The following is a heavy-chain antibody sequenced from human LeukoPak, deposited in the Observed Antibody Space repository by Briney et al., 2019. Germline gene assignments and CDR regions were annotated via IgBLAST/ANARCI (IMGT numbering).Heavy chain of an antibody. V-gene: IGHV1-2*02. CDR3: ARYNIVEARGRYYYMDV. CDR1: GYTFTGYY. J-gene: IGHJ6*03. Sequence: ASVKVSCKASGYTFTGYYMHWVRQAPGQGLEWMGWINPNSGGTNYAQKFQGRVTMTRDTSISTAYMELSRLRSDDTAVYYCARYNIVEARGRYYYMDVWGRGTTVAVSS. D-gene: IGHD1-26*01. CDR2: INPNSGGT.